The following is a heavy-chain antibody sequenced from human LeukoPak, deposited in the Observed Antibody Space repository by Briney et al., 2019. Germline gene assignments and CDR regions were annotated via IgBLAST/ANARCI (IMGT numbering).Heavy chain of an antibody. CDR2: IWYDGSNK. CDR3: ARDRPMTTDYYYGMDV. Sequence: PGGSLRLSCAACGFTFSSYGMHWVRQAPGKGLEWVAVIWYDGSNKYYADSVKGRFTISRDNSKNTLYLQMNSLRAEDTAVYYCARDRPMTTDYYYGMDVWGQGTTVTVSS. V-gene: IGHV3-33*01. D-gene: IGHD4-17*01. CDR1: GFTFSSYG. J-gene: IGHJ6*02.